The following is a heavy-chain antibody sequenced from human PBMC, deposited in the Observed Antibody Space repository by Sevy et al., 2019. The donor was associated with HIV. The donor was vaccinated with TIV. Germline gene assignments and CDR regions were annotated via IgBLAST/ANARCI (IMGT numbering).Heavy chain of an antibody. CDR1: GFTFNTHA. CDR2: ISGTGSST. CDR3: AKALNPXLEXXIXVIFRTXXGFDV. Sequence: GGSLRLSCAASGFTFNTHAMNWVRQAPGKGLEWVSVISGTGSSTYYADSVKGRFTISRDNSKNTLYLQMNSLRDDDTAVYXXAKALNPXLEXXIXVIFRTXXGFDVXGQGTMVTVSS. D-gene: IGHD3-22*01. V-gene: IGHV3-23*01. J-gene: IGHJ3*01.